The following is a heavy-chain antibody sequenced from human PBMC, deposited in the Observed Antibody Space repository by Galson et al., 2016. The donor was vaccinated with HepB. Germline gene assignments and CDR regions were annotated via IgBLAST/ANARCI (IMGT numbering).Heavy chain of an antibody. J-gene: IGHJ1*01. V-gene: IGHV1-69*06. CDR3: ARSVGATSYFQQ. CDR1: EATLTTYA. D-gene: IGHD1-26*01. Sequence: SVKASCKASEATLTTYAISWVRQTPGQGLQWMGGIIPIFGAPTYARDFQARVTITADKSTSTAFLELTSLKSEDTAVYWCARSVGATSYFQQWGQGTLVTVSS. CDR2: IIPIFGAP.